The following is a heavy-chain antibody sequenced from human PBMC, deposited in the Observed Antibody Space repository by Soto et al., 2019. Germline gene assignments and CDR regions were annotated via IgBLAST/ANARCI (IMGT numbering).Heavy chain of an antibody. D-gene: IGHD6-6*01. CDR2: ISIRGGDE. V-gene: IGHV3-30*03. CDR1: GFTFSSYA. Sequence: QVQLVECGGGGVQPGTSLRLSCAASGFTFSSYAMHWARQAPGKGLEWVTVISIRGGDEYYAESGRGRLTISSDDSKNTLYLQMASLRVEDTAVYYCARGTIVAREHLDYWGQGTLVTVSS. CDR3: ARGTIVAREHLDY. J-gene: IGHJ4*02.